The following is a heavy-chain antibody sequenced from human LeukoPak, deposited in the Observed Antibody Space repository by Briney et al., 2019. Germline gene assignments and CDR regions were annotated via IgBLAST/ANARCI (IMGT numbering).Heavy chain of an antibody. CDR1: GFTFSSYG. J-gene: IGHJ4*02. CDR2: IRYDGSNK. CDR3: AKDQWDIVVVPAGFDY. V-gene: IGHV3-30*02. D-gene: IGHD2-2*01. Sequence: GSLRLSCAASGFTFSSYGMHWVRQAPGKGLEWVAFIRYDGSNKYYADSVKGRFTISRDNSKNTLYLQMNSLRAEDTAVYYCAKDQWDIVVVPAGFDYWGQGTLVTVSS.